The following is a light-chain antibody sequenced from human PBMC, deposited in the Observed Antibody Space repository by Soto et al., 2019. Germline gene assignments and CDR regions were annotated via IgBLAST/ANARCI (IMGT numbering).Light chain of an antibody. CDR2: GAS. Sequence: EIVMTQSPATLAVSPGETTRLSCRASQSVSSNLAWYQQKPGQAPRLLIYGASTRATGFPARFSGSRSGTEFTLTISSLQSEDFAIYYCQHYDNWPITFGQGTRLEIK. J-gene: IGKJ5*01. CDR3: QHYDNWPIT. CDR1: QSVSSN. V-gene: IGKV3-15*01.